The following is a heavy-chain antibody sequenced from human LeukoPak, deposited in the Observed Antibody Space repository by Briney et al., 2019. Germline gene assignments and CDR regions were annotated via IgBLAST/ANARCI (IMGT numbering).Heavy chain of an antibody. V-gene: IGHV1-69*13. CDR2: IIPIFGTA. Sequence: SVKVSCKASGGTFSSYAISWVRQAPGQGLEWMGGIIPIFGTANYAQKFQGRVTITADESTSTACMELSSLRSEDTAVYYCARDHQVVPAAMVWFDPWGQGTLVTVSS. D-gene: IGHD2-2*01. J-gene: IGHJ5*02. CDR3: ARDHQVVPAAMVWFDP. CDR1: GGTFSSYA.